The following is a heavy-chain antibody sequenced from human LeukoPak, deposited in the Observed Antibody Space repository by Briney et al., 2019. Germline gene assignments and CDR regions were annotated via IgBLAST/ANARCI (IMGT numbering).Heavy chain of an antibody. Sequence: PSETLSLTCAVYGGSFSGYYWSWIRQPPGKGLEWIGYIYTSGSTNYNPSLKSRVTISVDTSKNQFSLKLSSVTAADTAVYYCARHQLSLGYYYGSGFDYWGQGTLVTVSS. V-gene: IGHV4-4*09. CDR1: GGSFSGYY. D-gene: IGHD3-10*01. CDR2: IYTSGST. CDR3: ARHQLSLGYYYGSGFDY. J-gene: IGHJ4*02.